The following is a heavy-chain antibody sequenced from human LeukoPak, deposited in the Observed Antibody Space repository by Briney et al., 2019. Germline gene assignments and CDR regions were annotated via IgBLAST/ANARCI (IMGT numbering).Heavy chain of an antibody. Sequence: GGSLRLSCAASGFTFNNYIMNWIRQAPGKGLEWVSYISSSGSTIYYADSVKGRFTISRDNAKNSLYLQMNILRAEDTAVYYCARAGYSLDYWGQGTLVTVSS. J-gene: IGHJ4*02. CDR2: ISSSGSTI. D-gene: IGHD6-13*01. CDR3: ARAGYSLDY. V-gene: IGHV3-48*04. CDR1: GFTFNNYI.